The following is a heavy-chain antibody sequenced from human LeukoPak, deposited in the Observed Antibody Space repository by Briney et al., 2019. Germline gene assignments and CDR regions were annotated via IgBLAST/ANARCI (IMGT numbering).Heavy chain of an antibody. D-gene: IGHD2-8*01. J-gene: IGHJ4*02. Sequence: NSGGSLRLSCAASGFTFSSYSMNWVRQAPGKGLEWVSSISSSSSYIYYADSVKGRFTISRDNAKNSLYLQMNSLRAEDTAVYYCARGVYAIRGGYYFDYWGQGTLVTVSS. CDR1: GFTFSSYS. CDR2: ISSSSSYI. CDR3: ARGVYAIRGGYYFDY. V-gene: IGHV3-21*01.